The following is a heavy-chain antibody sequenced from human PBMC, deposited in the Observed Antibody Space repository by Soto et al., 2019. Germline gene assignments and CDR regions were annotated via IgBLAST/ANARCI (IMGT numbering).Heavy chain of an antibody. V-gene: IGHV3-30*18. CDR2: ISYDGSNK. J-gene: IGHJ6*02. D-gene: IGHD3-3*01. CDR3: AKAPPDFWSGYYMGYGMDV. Sequence: GGSLRLPCAASGIGFSSYGVHWVRQAPGKGLAWVEVISYDGSNKYYADSVKGWFTISRDNSKNSLYLQMNSLRAEDSAVYYCAKAPPDFWSGYYMGYGMDVWGQGTTVTVSS. CDR1: GIGFSSYG.